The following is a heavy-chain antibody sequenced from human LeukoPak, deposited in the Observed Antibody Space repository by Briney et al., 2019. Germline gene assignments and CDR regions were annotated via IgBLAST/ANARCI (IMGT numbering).Heavy chain of an antibody. V-gene: IGHV1-18*01. CDR3: ARDRRRITGTE. D-gene: IGHD1-20*01. CDR1: GYTFTSYG. Sequence: GASVKVSCKASGYTFTSYGISWVRQAPGQGLEWMGWISAHNGNTNYAQKLQGTVTMTTDTSTSTTYMELRSLRSDDTAVYYCARDRRRITGTEWGQGTLVTVSS. CDR2: ISAHNGNT. J-gene: IGHJ4*02.